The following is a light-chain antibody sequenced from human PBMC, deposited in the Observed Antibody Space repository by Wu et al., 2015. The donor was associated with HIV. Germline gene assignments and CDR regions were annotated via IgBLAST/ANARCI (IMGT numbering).Light chain of an antibody. Sequence: SPGKAPPSPARASQGLGTNLAWYQHKPRPAPRLLIYSASTRATDIPVRFSGSGSGTEFTLTISSLQSEDFAVYYCQQYKNWIRTFGQGTKVEIK. CDR3: QQYKNWIRT. V-gene: IGKV3-15*01. CDR1: QGLGTN. J-gene: IGKJ1*01. CDR2: SAS.